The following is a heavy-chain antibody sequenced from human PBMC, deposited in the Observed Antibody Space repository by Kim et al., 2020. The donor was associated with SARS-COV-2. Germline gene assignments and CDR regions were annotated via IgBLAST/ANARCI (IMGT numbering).Heavy chain of an antibody. CDR2: ITSDGSST. CDR1: GFTFSDYW. D-gene: IGHD6-19*01. V-gene: IGHV3-74*01. Sequence: GGSLRLSCAASGFTFSDYWLHWVRQAPGKGLVWVSLITSDGSSTTYADSVRGRFTISRDNAKNTLYLQMNSLRVEDTAVYYCARVYKSGWAFTYWGQGTLVTVSS. CDR3: ARVYKSGWAFTY. J-gene: IGHJ4*02.